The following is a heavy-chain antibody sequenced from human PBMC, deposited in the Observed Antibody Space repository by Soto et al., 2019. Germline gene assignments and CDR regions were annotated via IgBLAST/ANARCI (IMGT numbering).Heavy chain of an antibody. V-gene: IGHV4-59*01. D-gene: IGHD3-22*01. CDR2: IHNSGIS. Sequence: PSETLSLTCTVSGDTSTSYYWGWIRQAPGKGLEWIGHIHNSGISTHNPSLNGRVTISIDMSKKQFSLKLTSLTSADTAVYYCARDFYDSVGYTWFDSWSQGTLVTVSS. J-gene: IGHJ5*01. CDR3: ARDFYDSVGYTWFDS. CDR1: GDTSTSYY.